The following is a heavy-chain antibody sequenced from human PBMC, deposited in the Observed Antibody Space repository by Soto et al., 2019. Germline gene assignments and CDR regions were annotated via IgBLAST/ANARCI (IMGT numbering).Heavy chain of an antibody. Sequence: PGESLKISCKGSGYSFSNYWIAWVRQTPGKGLEWMGIIYPGDSETRYSPSFQGQVTISADKSINTAYLQWDSLKASDTAVYYCARGTYSGSLSLSIDYWGQGTLVTVSS. D-gene: IGHD1-26*01. J-gene: IGHJ4*02. V-gene: IGHV5-51*01. CDR2: IYPGDSET. CDR3: ARGTYSGSLSLSIDY. CDR1: GYSFSNYW.